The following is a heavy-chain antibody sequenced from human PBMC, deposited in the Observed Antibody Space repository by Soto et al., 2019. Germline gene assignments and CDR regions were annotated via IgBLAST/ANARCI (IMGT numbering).Heavy chain of an antibody. CDR3: ARAPRRATTDDH. Sequence: QVQLVQAGAEVKKPGASAKVSCKTSGYNFPPYYIHWVRQAPGQGLEWTGMIVPTGGSTTYTQPFQRRVTMPMDTSTRTVFMELSSLKSDYTPVFYCARAPRRATTDDHWCQGTLLTVSS. V-gene: IGHV1-46*01. CDR1: GYNFPPYY. J-gene: IGHJ4*02. CDR2: IVPTGGST.